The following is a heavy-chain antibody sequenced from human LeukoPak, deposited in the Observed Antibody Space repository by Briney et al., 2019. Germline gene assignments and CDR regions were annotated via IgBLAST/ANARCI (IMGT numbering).Heavy chain of an antibody. J-gene: IGHJ5*02. CDR2: INPNSGGT. CDR1: GYTFTGYY. V-gene: IGHV1-2*06. CDR3: ARVGQQLGNWFDP. Sequence: ASVKVSCKASGYTFTGYYMHWVRQAPGQGLEWMGRINPNSGGTNYAQKFQGRVTMTRDTSISTAYMELRRLRSDDTAVYYCARVGQQLGNWFDPWGREPWSPTPQ. D-gene: IGHD6-13*01.